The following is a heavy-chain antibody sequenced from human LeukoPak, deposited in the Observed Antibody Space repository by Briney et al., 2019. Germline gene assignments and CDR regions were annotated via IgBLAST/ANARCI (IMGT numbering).Heavy chain of an antibody. J-gene: IGHJ5*02. Sequence: GGSLRLSCAASGFTFSSYAMSWVRQAPGKGLEWVSAISGSGGSTYYADSVKGRFTISRDNSKNTLYLQMNSLRAEDTAVYYCAKVRYGSGSKKRYNWFDPWGQGTLVTVSS. CDR3: AKVRYGSGSKKRYNWFDP. V-gene: IGHV3-23*01. CDR1: GFTFSSYA. D-gene: IGHD3-10*01. CDR2: ISGSGGST.